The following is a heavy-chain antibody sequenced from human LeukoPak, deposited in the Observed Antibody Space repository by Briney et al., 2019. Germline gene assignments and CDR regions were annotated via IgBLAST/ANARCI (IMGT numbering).Heavy chain of an antibody. CDR1: GGTISSYY. D-gene: IGHD6-19*01. J-gene: IGHJ4*02. CDR2: IHYSGST. CDR3: ARWYSSGWAFDY. Sequence: SETLSHTCTVSGGTISSYYWNWIRQPPGKGLEWIGYIHYSGSTKYNPSLKSRVTISVDTSKNQFSLKLSSVTAADTAVYYCARWYSSGWAFDYWGQGTLVTVSS. V-gene: IGHV4-59*08.